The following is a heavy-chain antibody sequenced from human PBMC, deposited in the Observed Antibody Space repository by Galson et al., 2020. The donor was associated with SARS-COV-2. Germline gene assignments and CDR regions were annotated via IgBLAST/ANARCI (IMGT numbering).Heavy chain of an antibody. CDR1: GGSISSSSYY. D-gene: IGHD6-19*01. CDR2: IYYSGST. V-gene: IGHV4-39*01. Sequence: SETLSLTCTVSGGSISSSSYYWGWIRQPPGKGLEWIGSIYYSGSTYYNPSLKSRVTISVDTSKNQFSLKLSSVTAADTAVYYCARSINQWLSRQQAIDYWGQGTLVTVSS. CDR3: ARSINQWLSRQQAIDY. J-gene: IGHJ4*02.